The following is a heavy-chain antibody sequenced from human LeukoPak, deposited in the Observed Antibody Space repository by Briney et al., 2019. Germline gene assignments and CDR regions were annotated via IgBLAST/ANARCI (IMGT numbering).Heavy chain of an antibody. V-gene: IGHV4-30-2*01. D-gene: IGHD2-21*01. J-gene: IGHJ1*01. Sequence: SETLSLTCTVSGGSISSGGYYWSWIRQPPGKGLEWIGYIYHSGSTYYNPSLKSRVTISVDRSKNQFSLKLSSVTAADTAVYYCARVGCDSGGDCYFGELQYFQHWGQGTLVTVSS. CDR2: IYHSGST. CDR1: GGSISSGGYY. CDR3: ARVGCDSGGDCYFGELQYFQH.